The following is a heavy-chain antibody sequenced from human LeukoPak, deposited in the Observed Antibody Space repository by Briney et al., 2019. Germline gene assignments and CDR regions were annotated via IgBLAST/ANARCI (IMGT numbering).Heavy chain of an antibody. CDR2: IRKEDDNYIT. V-gene: IGHV3-72*01. D-gene: IGHD6-19*01. CDR1: GFSFSDHY. J-gene: IGHJ4*02. CDR3: ARVYSSGWEVSDY. Sequence: GSLRLSCAASGFSFSDHYMDWVRQAPGKGLEWVGRIRKEDDNYITQYAASVKDRFTISRDDSKSSLYLHMNSLKVEDTALYYCARVYSSGWEVSDYWGQGTLVTVSS.